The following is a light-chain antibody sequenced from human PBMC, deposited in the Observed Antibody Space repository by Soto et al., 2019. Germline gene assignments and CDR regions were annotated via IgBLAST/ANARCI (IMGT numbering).Light chain of an antibody. V-gene: IGLV1-51*01. CDR3: GTWYSSLSAVV. CDR2: DNN. CDR1: SSNIGNNY. Sequence: QSVLTQPPSVSAAPGQKVTISCSGSSSNIGNNYVSWYQQLPGTAPKLLIYDNNKRPSGIPARFSGSKSGTSATLGITGLQTGGEAYYYCGTWYSSLSAVVFGGGTKLTVL. J-gene: IGLJ2*01.